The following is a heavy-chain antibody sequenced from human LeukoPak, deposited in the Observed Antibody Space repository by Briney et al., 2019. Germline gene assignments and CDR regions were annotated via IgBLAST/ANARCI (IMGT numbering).Heavy chain of an antibody. CDR2: IYYSGST. D-gene: IGHD3-9*01. CDR1: GGSISSYY. CDR3: ARDGNYDILTGYYRGFDP. J-gene: IGHJ5*02. V-gene: IGHV4-59*12. Sequence: SETLSLTCTVSGGSISSYYWSWIRQPPGKGLEWIGYIYYSGSTKYKPSLKSRVTISVDTSKNQFSLKLSSVTAADTAVYYCARDGNYDILTGYYRGFDPWGQGTLVTVSS.